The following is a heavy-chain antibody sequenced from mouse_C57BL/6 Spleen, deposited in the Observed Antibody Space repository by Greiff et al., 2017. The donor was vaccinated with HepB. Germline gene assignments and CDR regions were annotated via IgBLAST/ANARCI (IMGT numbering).Heavy chain of an antibody. CDR2: IWSGGST. J-gene: IGHJ4*01. Sequence: VKLQESGPGLVQPSQSLSITCTVSGFSLTSYGVHWVRQSPGKGLEWLGVIWSGGSTDYNAAFISRLSISKDNSKSQVFFKMNSLQADDTAIYYCARKGYYYGSSYEAMDYWGQGTSVTVSS. CDR3: ARKGYYYGSSYEAMDY. V-gene: IGHV2-2*01. CDR1: GFSLTSYG. D-gene: IGHD1-1*01.